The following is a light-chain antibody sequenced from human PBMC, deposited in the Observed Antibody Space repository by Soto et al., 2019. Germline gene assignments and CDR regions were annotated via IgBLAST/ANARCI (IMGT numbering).Light chain of an antibody. V-gene: IGLV2-14*01. CDR1: STDIGFYDF. Sequence: QSALTQPASVSGSPGQSITISCAGSSTDIGFYDFVSWYQQQPGKAPRLVIYEVSGRPSGISVRFSGSKSGNTASLTISGLQADDEGDYYCSSYTMTTTAYVFGTGTKLTVL. CDR3: SSYTMTTTAYV. J-gene: IGLJ1*01. CDR2: EVS.